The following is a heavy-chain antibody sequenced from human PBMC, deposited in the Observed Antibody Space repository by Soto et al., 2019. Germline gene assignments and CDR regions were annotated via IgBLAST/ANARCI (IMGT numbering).Heavy chain of an antibody. CDR1: GFPLSTSGMC. Sequence: SGPTLVNPTQTLTLTCTFSGFPLSTSGMCVSWIRQPPGKALEWLALIDWDDDKYYSTSLKTRLTISKDTSKNQVVLTMTNLDPVDTATYYCARIPVDTAMVTFDYYYYYGMDVWGQGT. D-gene: IGHD5-18*01. CDR2: IDWDDDK. CDR3: ARIPVDTAMVTFDYYYYYGMDV. V-gene: IGHV2-70*01. J-gene: IGHJ6*02.